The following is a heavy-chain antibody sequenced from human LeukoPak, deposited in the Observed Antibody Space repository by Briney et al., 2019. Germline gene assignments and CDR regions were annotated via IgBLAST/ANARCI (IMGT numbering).Heavy chain of an antibody. D-gene: IGHD4-11*01. V-gene: IGHV3-30*02. CDR3: AKEKNDYSDYSYMDV. CDR2: IRYDGSNK. CDR1: GFNFRNYG. Sequence: PGGSLRLSCAASGFNFRNYGIHWVRQAPGKGLEWVAFIRYDGSNKYCADSVKGRFTVSRENTKNTMYLQMNSMRAEDTAAYYCAKEKNDYSDYSYMDVWGKGTTVTVSS. J-gene: IGHJ6*03.